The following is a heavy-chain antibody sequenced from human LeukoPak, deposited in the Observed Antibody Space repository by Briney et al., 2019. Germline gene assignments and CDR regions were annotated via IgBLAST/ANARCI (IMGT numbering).Heavy chain of an antibody. CDR2: ISGSGGST. Sequence: GGSLRLSCAASGFTFSSYAMSWVRQAPGKGLEWVSAISGSGGSTYYADSVKGRFTISRDNSKNTLYLRMNSLRAEDTAVYYCAKDISIYSGYARGGYYFDYWGQGTLVTVSS. D-gene: IGHD5-12*01. CDR3: AKDISIYSGYARGGYYFDY. J-gene: IGHJ4*02. V-gene: IGHV3-23*01. CDR1: GFTFSSYA.